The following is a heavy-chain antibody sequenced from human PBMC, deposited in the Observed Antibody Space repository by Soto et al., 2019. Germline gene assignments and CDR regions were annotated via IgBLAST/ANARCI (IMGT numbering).Heavy chain of an antibody. CDR2: VHSSGIT. CDR3: ARGLTMGQLPSHFDH. D-gene: IGHD3-16*01. J-gene: IGHJ5*02. V-gene: IGHV4-61*01. Sequence: PSETLSLTCTVSGGSVSNDNFYWSWIRQPPGKGLEWIGYVHSSGITNYNPSLKRRVTISVDTSRNQFSLRLSSVTAADTAVYYCARGLTMGQLPSHFDHWGPGTLVTVSS. CDR1: GGSVSNDNFY.